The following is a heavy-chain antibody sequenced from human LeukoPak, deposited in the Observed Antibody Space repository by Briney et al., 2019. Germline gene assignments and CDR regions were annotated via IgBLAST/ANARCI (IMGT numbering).Heavy chain of an antibody. J-gene: IGHJ4*02. Sequence: GSSVKVSCKASGGTFISYAISWVRQAPGQGMEWMGGIIPIFGRANYEQKFQGRVTITTEETTRTAYMELSSLRSEDTAVYYCARISRDGYLFDYWGQGTLVTVSS. CDR3: ARISRDGYLFDY. V-gene: IGHV1-69*05. CDR2: IIPIFGRA. D-gene: IGHD5-24*01. CDR1: GGTFISYA.